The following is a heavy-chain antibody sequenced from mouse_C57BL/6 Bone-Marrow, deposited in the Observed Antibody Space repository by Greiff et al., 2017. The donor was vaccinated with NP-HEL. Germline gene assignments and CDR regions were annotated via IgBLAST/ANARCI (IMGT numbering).Heavy chain of an antibody. Sequence: DVKLQESGGDLVKPGGSLKLSCAASGFTFSSYGMSWVRQTPDKRLEWVATISSGGSYTYYPDSVKGRFTISRDNAKNTLYLQMSSLKSEDTAMYYCARRGGAYWGQGTLVTVSA. CDR2: ISSGGSYT. CDR3: ARRGGAY. CDR1: GFTFSSYG. J-gene: IGHJ3*01. V-gene: IGHV5-6*02.